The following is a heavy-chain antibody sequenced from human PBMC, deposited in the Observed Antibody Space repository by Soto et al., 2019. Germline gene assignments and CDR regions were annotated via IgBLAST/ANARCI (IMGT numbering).Heavy chain of an antibody. D-gene: IGHD5-18*01. CDR1: GDSVSSGTYF. J-gene: IGHJ4*02. CDR2: VYYSGST. Sequence: SETLSLTCTVSGDSVSSGTYFWSWIRQPPGKGLEWIGYVYYSGSTNYNPTLKSRLTMSVDTSKNQFSLKLSSVTAADTAVYYCARFPTGYSYGPYYFDYWGQGTLVTVSS. V-gene: IGHV4-61*01. CDR3: ARFPTGYSYGPYYFDY.